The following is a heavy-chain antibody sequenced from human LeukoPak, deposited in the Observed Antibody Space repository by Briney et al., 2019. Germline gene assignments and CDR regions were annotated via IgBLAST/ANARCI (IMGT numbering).Heavy chain of an antibody. D-gene: IGHD3-3*01. J-gene: IGHJ4*02. CDR2: ISAYDGNT. CDR1: GYTFTSYG. Sequence: ASVKVSCKASGYTFTSYGISWVRQAPGQGLEWMGWISAYDGNTNYAQKLQGRVTMTTDTSTSTAYMELRSLRSDDTAVYYCARDGYDFWSGYWDYWGQGTLVTVSS. V-gene: IGHV1-18*01. CDR3: ARDGYDFWSGYWDY.